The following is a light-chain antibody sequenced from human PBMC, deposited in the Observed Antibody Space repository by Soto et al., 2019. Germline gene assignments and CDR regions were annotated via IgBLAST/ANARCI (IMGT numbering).Light chain of an antibody. V-gene: IGKV1-39*01. Sequence: DIQVTQSPSSLSASLGDRVTITCRTSQNITSFLTWYQHKPGRAPKLLISGASRLQTGVPSRFSGSGSGTSFSLTIACMQPEDLSIYYCNQSYTPPPTSGQGTRCKIK. CDR2: GAS. J-gene: IGKJ1*01. CDR1: QNITSF. CDR3: NQSYTPPPT.